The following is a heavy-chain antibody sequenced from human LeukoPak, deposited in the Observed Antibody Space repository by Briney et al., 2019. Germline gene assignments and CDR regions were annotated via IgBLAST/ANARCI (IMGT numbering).Heavy chain of an antibody. CDR1: GFTFSSYW. V-gene: IGHV3-7*01. CDR2: IKQGGSEK. D-gene: IGHD2-15*01. Sequence: GGALRLSSASSGFTFSSYWMSWVRPPPGRGLEWVANIKQGGSEKYYEDSVKGLTTISGDSAKNSPYLQMSSLRAADTAVYYCARYGSCWFFRFDPWGQGTLVTVSS. J-gene: IGHJ5*02. CDR3: ARYGSCWFFRFDP.